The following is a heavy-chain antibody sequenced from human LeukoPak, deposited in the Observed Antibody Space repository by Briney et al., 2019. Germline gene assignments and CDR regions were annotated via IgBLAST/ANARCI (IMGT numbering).Heavy chain of an antibody. D-gene: IGHD3-22*01. CDR3: ARGYGSGYQTFEY. J-gene: IGHJ4*02. Sequence: GGSLRLSCAASGFTFSSYSMNWVRQAPGKGLEWVSSITSSSTYMYYADSVKGRFTISRDNVKKSLYLQMNSLRAEDTAVYYCARGYGSGYQTFEYRGQGTLVTVSS. CDR1: GFTFSSYS. CDR2: ITSSSTYM. V-gene: IGHV3-21*01.